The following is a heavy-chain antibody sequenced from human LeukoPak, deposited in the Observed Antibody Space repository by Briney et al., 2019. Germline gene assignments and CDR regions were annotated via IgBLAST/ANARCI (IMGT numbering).Heavy chain of an antibody. D-gene: IGHD1-26*01. CDR1: GYTFNNYE. Sequence: GGSLRLSCAASGYTFNNYEMNWVRQAPGKGLEWVSYISSSGTTIYYADSVKGRFTISRDNAKNSLYLQMNSLRAEDTALYYCAKDTGWELRLTPDYWGQGTLVTVSS. J-gene: IGHJ4*02. CDR3: AKDTGWELRLTPDY. V-gene: IGHV3-48*03. CDR2: ISSSGTTI.